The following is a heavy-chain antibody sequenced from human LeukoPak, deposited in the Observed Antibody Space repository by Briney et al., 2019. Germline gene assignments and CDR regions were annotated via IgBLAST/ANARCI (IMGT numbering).Heavy chain of an antibody. V-gene: IGHV1-3*01. D-gene: IGHD3-3*01. J-gene: IGHJ4*02. CDR3: ARDLTIFGVVAHYDILTY. CDR2: INAGNGNT. CDR1: GYTFTSYA. Sequence: GASVKVSCKASGYTFTSYAMHWVRQAPGQRLEWMGWINAGNGNTKYSQKFQGRVTITRDTSASTAYMELSSLRSEDTAVYYCARDLTIFGVVAHYDILTYWGLGTLVTVSS.